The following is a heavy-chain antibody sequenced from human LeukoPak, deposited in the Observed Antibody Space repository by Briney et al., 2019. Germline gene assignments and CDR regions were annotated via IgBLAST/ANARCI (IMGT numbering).Heavy chain of an antibody. CDR2: ISSSSSYI. J-gene: IGHJ4*02. Sequence: GGSLRLSCAASGFTFSSYSMNWVRQAPGKGLEWVSSISSSSSYIYYADSVKGRFTISRDNAKNSLYLQMNGLRAEDTAVYYCARAVIDYSNFNVEGDYWGQGTLVTVSS. CDR3: ARAVIDYSNFNVEGDY. D-gene: IGHD4-11*01. CDR1: GFTFSSYS. V-gene: IGHV3-21*01.